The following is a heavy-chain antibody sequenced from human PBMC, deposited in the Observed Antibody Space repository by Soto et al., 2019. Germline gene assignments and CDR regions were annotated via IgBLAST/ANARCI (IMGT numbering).Heavy chain of an antibody. D-gene: IGHD2-15*01. V-gene: IGHV3-66*01. J-gene: IGHJ6*03. CDR2: INSGGSI. Sequence: EVQLVESGGGLVQPGGSLRLSCAVSGFTGSSKYMSWVRQAPGKGLEWVSLINSGGSISYADSVKCRFTISRDNSENTLYLQMSALGVEDTGVYYCTRDAVHCSGGSCYGLPMDIWGKGTTVTVSS. CDR3: TRDAVHCSGGSCYGLPMDI. CDR1: GFTGSSKY.